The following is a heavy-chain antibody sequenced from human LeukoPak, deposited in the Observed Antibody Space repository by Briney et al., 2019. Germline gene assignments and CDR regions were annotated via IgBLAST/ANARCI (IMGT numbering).Heavy chain of an antibody. CDR1: GFPFSNSE. Sequence: GGALRLSCAASGFPFSNSEMNWVRQTPGKGLGGGSSISDQGKSRNYVDSVKGRFTISRDNAKNSLYLQMNSLRVEDTAVYFCARARIAAPLLDYWGQGTLGTVSS. CDR2: ISDQGKSR. CDR3: ARARIAAPLLDY. J-gene: IGHJ4*02. V-gene: IGHV3-48*03. D-gene: IGHD6-13*01.